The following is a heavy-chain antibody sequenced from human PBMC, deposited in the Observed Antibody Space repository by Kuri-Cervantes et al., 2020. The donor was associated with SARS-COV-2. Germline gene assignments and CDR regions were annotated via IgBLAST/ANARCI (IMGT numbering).Heavy chain of an antibody. CDR2: IIPIFGTA. CDR1: GGTFSSYA. J-gene: IGHJ6*02. CDR3: AGLGYCSGGSCYYYYYGMDV. D-gene: IGHD2-15*01. Sequence: VKVSCKASGGTFSSYAISWARQAPGQGLEWMGGIIPIFGTANYAQKFQGRVTITADESTSTAYMELSSLRSEDTAVYYCAGLGYCSGGSCYYYYYGMDVWGQGTTVTVSS. V-gene: IGHV1-69*01.